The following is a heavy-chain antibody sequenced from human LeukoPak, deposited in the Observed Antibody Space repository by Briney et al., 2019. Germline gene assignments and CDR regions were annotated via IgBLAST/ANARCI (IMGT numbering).Heavy chain of an antibody. CDR2: ISYDGSNK. D-gene: IGHD3-10*01. Sequence: GGSLRLSCAASGFTFSSYAMHWVRQAPGKGLEWVAIISYDGSNKYYADSVKGRFTISRDNSKNALYLQMNSLRAEDTSVYYCARAETYYYGSGFNWGQGTLVTVSS. J-gene: IGHJ4*02. CDR1: GFTFSSYA. V-gene: IGHV3-30-3*01. CDR3: ARAETYYYGSGFN.